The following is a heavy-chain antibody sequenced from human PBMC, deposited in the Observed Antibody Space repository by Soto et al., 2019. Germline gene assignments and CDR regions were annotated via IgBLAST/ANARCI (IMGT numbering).Heavy chain of an antibody. J-gene: IGHJ4*02. D-gene: IGHD1-7*01. V-gene: IGHV5-10-1*03. CDR2: IDPSDSYT. Sequence: EVQLVQSGAEVKKPGESLRISCKGSGYSFTSYWISWVRQMPGKGLEWMGRIDPSDSYTNYSPSFQGHVTISADKSISTAYLQWSSLKASDTAMYYCARQTTTNNWNYGDFDYWGQGTLVTVSS. CDR1: GYSFTSYW. CDR3: ARQTTTNNWNYGDFDY.